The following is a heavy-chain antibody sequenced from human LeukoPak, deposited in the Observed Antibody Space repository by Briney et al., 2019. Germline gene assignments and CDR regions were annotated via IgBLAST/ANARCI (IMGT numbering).Heavy chain of an antibody. CDR1: GFTFNSYW. V-gene: IGHV3-53*01. CDR2: IYSDNT. CDR3: ARRAGAYSHPYDY. Sequence: GGSLRLSCAASGFTFNSYWMSWVRQAPGKGLEWVSFIYSDNTHYSDSVKGRFTISRDNSKNTLYLQMNSLRAEDTAVYYCARRAGAYSHPYDYWGQGTLVTVSS. D-gene: IGHD4/OR15-4a*01. J-gene: IGHJ4*02.